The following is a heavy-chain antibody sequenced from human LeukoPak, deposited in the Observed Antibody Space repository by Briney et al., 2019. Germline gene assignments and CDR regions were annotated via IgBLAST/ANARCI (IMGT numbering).Heavy chain of an antibody. V-gene: IGHV3-23*01. CDR1: GFTFSSYA. J-gene: IGHJ4*02. CDR3: AKVPFFYVSSGWYVDY. Sequence: GGSLRLSCAASGFTFSSYAMSWVRQAPGKGLKWVSAISGSGGSTYYADSVKGRFTISRDNSKNTLYLQMNSLRAEDTAVYYCAKVPFFYVSSGWYVDYWGQGTLVTVSS. CDR2: ISGSGGST. D-gene: IGHD6-19*01.